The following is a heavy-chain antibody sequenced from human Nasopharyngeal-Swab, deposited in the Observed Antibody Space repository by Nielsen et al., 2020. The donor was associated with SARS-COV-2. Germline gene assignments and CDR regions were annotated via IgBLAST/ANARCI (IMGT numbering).Heavy chain of an antibody. CDR3: VRSSSWYYFDY. V-gene: IGHV4-39*01. J-gene: IGHJ4*02. Sequence: GSLRLSCTVSGDSIAYSTFYWGWIRQPPGKGLEWIGNIYYNGTTYQNPSLKSRLTISVDKSQNQFSLQLGSVTAADTAVYYCVRSSSWYYFDYWAQGTQVTVSS. CDR1: GDSIAYSTFY. CDR2: IYYNGTT. D-gene: IGHD6-13*01.